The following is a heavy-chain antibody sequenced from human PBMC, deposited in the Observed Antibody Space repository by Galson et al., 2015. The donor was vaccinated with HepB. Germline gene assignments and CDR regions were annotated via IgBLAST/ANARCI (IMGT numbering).Heavy chain of an antibody. D-gene: IGHD1-7*01. Sequence: SLRLSCAASGFTFSSYSMNWVRQAPGKGLEWVSSISSSSSYIYYADSVKGRFTISRDNAKNSLYLQMNSLRAEDTAVYYCAREWGITGTTEGVDYWGQGTLVTVSS. CDR2: ISSSSSYI. J-gene: IGHJ4*02. CDR3: AREWGITGTTEGVDY. CDR1: GFTFSSYS. V-gene: IGHV3-21*01.